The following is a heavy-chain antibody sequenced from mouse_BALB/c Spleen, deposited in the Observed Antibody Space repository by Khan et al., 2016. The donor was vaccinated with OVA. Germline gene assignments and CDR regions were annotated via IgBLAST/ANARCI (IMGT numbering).Heavy chain of an antibody. V-gene: IGHV4-1*02. J-gene: IGHJ3*01. CDR2: INPDSSTI. CDR3: ARPYRYDGRAWFAY. CDR1: GFDFRRYW. Sequence: EVQLQESGGGLVQPGGSLKLSCAASGFDFRRYWMSWVRQAPGKGLEWIGEINPDSSTINYTPSLKDKFIISRDNAKNTLYLQMSKVRSEDTALYYCARPYRYDGRAWFAYWGQGTLVTVSA. D-gene: IGHD2-14*01.